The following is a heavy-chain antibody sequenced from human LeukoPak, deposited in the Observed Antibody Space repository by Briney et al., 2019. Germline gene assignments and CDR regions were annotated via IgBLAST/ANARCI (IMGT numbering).Heavy chain of an antibody. CDR2: IRYDGISK. CDR3: AKYTGDYYDSSGYQYYFDY. Sequence: GGSLRLSCAVSGIVFSAYGMHWVRQAPGKGLEWVAFIRYDGISKYYADSVKGRFTISRDNSKNTLYLQMNSLRAEDTAAYYCAKYTGDYYDSSGYQYYFDYWGQGTLVTVSS. D-gene: IGHD3-22*01. V-gene: IGHV3-30*02. J-gene: IGHJ4*02. CDR1: GIVFSAYG.